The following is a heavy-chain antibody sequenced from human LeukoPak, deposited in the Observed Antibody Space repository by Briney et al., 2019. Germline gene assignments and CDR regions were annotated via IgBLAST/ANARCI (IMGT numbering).Heavy chain of an antibody. D-gene: IGHD2-15*01. Sequence: GGSLRLSCAASGFSVSSNYMSWVRQAPGKGLEWVAVIYNSGTTRYADSVKGRFTIARDSSNNTLYLEMNSLRAEDTAVLSCARGWEWWDYWGQGSLVTVSS. CDR3: ARGWEWWDY. CDR2: IYNSGTT. V-gene: IGHV3-53*01. J-gene: IGHJ4*02. CDR1: GFSVSSNY.